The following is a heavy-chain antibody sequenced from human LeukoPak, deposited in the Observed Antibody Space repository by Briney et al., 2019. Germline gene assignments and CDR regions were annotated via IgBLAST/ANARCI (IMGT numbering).Heavy chain of an antibody. CDR3: ARERYYDSSGSLNWFDP. CDR2: NYYSGST. J-gene: IGHJ5*02. Sequence: SDTLSLTCTVSGGSISSYYWSWIRQPSGKGLECIGYNYYSGSTNYNPSLKSRVTISVDTSKNQFSLKLSSVTAADTAVYYCARERYYDSSGSLNWFDPWGQGTLVTVSS. CDR1: GGSISSYY. V-gene: IGHV4-59*01. D-gene: IGHD3-22*01.